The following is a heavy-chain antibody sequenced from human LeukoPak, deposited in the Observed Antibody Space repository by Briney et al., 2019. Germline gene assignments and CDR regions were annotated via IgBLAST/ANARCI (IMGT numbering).Heavy chain of an antibody. CDR2: ISSSSSTI. CDR1: GFTFSSYS. V-gene: IGHV3-48*01. J-gene: IGHJ6*02. D-gene: IGHD1-26*01. Sequence: GGSLRLSCAASGFTFSSYSMNWVRQAPGKGLEWVSYISSSSSTIYYADSVKGRFTISRDNAKNSLYLQMNSLRAEDTAVYYCARDPDAEWVTVYYYYGMDVWGQGTTVTVSS. CDR3: ARDPDAEWVTVYYYYGMDV.